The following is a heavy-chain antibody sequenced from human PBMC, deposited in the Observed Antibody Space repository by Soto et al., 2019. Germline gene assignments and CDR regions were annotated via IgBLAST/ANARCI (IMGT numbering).Heavy chain of an antibody. D-gene: IGHD3-22*01. CDR3: ARDYYKYYDSSGYYRSPAY. CDR1: GFTFSSYW. V-gene: IGHV3-74*01. CDR2: INSDGSST. J-gene: IGHJ4*02. Sequence: PGGSLRLSCAASGFTFSSYWMHWVRQAPGKGLVWVSRINSDGSSTSYADFVKGRFTISRDNSRNTLFLQINSLRAEDTALYFCARDYYKYYDSSGYYRSPAYWGQGTLVTVSS.